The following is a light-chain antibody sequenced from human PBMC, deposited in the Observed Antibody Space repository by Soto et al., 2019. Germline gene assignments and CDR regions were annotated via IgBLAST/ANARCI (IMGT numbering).Light chain of an antibody. Sequence: DIQMTQSPSSLSASVGDRVTITCRASQSISIYLNWYQQKAGEAPKLLIYTASNLQSGVPSRFSGSGSGTDFTLTISSLQPEDFATYYCQQSHSTPLAFGQGTRLEIK. CDR1: QSISIY. CDR2: TAS. V-gene: IGKV1-39*01. CDR3: QQSHSTPLA. J-gene: IGKJ5*01.